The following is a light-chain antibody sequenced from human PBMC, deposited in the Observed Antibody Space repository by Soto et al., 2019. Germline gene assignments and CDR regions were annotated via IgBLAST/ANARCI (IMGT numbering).Light chain of an antibody. CDR1: QSVSSS. V-gene: IGKV3-11*01. J-gene: IGKJ2*01. CDR3: QQRSNWPRT. Sequence: EIVLTQSPATLSLSPGETATLSCRASQSVSSSLAWYQQKPGQAPRLLIYDASSRATDIPARFSGSGSGTDFTLTISSLEPEDFAVYYCQQRSNWPRTLGQGTKLEIK. CDR2: DAS.